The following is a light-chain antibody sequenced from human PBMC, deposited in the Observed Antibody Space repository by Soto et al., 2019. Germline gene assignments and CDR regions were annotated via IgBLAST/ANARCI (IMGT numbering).Light chain of an antibody. Sequence: EIVLTQSPGTLSSSAGERATLSCRPSQSISSSDLGWYQQKPGQAPSLLIYGASSRATGSPDWFSGSGSATDFTTTTSSRQPEDYAVYYCHHYGTSPPFIFAHGTKLDIK. J-gene: IGKJ2*01. CDR2: GAS. V-gene: IGKV3-20*01. CDR3: HHYGTSPPFI. CDR1: QSISSSD.